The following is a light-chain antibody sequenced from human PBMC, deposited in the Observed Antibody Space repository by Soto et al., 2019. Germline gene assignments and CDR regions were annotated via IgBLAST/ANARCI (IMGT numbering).Light chain of an antibody. CDR2: AAS. CDR1: QGISSY. J-gene: IGKJ4*01. V-gene: IGKV1-9*01. Sequence: DIQLTQSPSFLSASVGDRVTITCRASQGISSYLAWYQQKPGKAPKLLIYAASTLHSGVPSRFSGSGSGTEFTLTISSLQPEDVATYNCQQLNSYPLTFGGGTKVEIK. CDR3: QQLNSYPLT.